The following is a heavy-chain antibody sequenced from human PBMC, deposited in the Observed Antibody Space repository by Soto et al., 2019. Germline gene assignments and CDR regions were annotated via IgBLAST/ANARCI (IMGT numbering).Heavy chain of an antibody. J-gene: IGHJ3*02. CDR3: ARVTYYDSSGYISPKAFDI. V-gene: IGHV4-59*08. CDR2: IYYSGST. Sequence: PSETLSLTCTVSGGSISSYYWSWIRQPPGKGLEWIRYIYYSGSTNYNPSLRGRVTISVDTSKNQFSLKLSSVTAADTAVYYCARVTYYDSSGYISPKAFDIWGQGTMVTVSS. CDR1: GGSISSYY. D-gene: IGHD3-22*01.